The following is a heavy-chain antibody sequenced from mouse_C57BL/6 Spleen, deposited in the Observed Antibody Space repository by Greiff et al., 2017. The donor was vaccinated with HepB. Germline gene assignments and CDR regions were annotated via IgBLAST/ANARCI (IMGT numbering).Heavy chain of an antibody. CDR1: GFTFSDYG. V-gene: IGHV5-17*01. CDR2: ISSGSSTI. Sequence: EVQGVESGGGLVKPGGSLKLSCAASGFTFSDYGMHWVRQAPEKGLEWVAYISSGSSTIYYADTVKGRFNISRDNAKNTLFLQMTSLRSEDTAMYYCARIYYDTVGPAYWGQGTLVTVSA. CDR3: ARIYYDTVGPAY. J-gene: IGHJ3*01. D-gene: IGHD2-4*01.